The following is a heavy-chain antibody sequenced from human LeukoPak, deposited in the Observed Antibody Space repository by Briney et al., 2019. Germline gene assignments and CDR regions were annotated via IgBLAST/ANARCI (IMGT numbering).Heavy chain of an antibody. CDR3: ASPGRDGYNLNAFDI. D-gene: IGHD5-24*01. CDR1: GYTFTYRY. CDR2: ITPFNGNT. J-gene: IGHJ3*02. V-gene: IGHV1-45*02. Sequence: GSSVKVSCKASGYTFTYRYLHWVRQAPGQALEWMGWITPFNGNTNYAQKFQDRVTITRDRSMSTAYMELSSLRSEDTAMYYCASPGRDGYNLNAFDIWSQGTMVTVSS.